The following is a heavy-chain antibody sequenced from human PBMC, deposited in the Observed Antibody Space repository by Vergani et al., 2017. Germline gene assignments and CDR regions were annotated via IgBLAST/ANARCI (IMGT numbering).Heavy chain of an antibody. J-gene: IGHJ4*02. CDR3: TKDGGGVGYTYGYFGS. CDR1: GFTFDDYA. CDR2: ISWNGGNI. D-gene: IGHD5-18*01. Sequence: EVQLVESGGGLVQPGRSLSLSCAASGFTFDDYAMHWVRQAPGKGLEWVSGISWNGGNIGYADSVKGRFTISRDNAKNSLYLQMNSLRAEDMAFYYCTKDGGGVGYTYGYFGSWGQGTLVTVSS. V-gene: IGHV3-9*03.